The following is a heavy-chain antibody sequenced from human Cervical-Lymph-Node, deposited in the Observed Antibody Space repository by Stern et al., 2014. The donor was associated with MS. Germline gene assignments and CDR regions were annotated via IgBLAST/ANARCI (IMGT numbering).Heavy chain of an antibody. V-gene: IGHV1-2*02. CDR1: GYTFTGYQ. CDR2: ISPNDGDA. D-gene: IGHD2-21*02. J-gene: IGHJ4*02. CDR3: ARVCNGDVCKNFDY. Sequence: VQLVESGAELKKPGASVKVSCKTSGYTFTGYQMHWVRQAPGQGLEWMGRISPNDGDASYAQKFQGRVTMTRDTSINTAYMELSSLRSDDTAVYCCARVCNGDVCKNFDYWGQGTLVTVSS.